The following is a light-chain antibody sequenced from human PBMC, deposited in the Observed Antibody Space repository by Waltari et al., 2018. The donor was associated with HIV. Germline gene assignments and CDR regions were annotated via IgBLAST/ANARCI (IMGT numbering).Light chain of an antibody. Sequence: NFMLTQPHPVSPSPGKTVTISCTGSSGRVARHHTQWYQQRPGSAPTTVIYKDDQRPSGVPDRFSGSINSSSNSASLTISGLKTEDEADYYCQSFHGITAVFGGGTKLTVL. CDR3: QSFHGITAV. CDR1: SGRVARHH. V-gene: IGLV6-57*02. CDR2: KDD. J-gene: IGLJ3*02.